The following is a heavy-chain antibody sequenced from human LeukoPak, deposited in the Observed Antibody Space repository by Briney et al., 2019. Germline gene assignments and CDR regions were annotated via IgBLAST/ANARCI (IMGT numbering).Heavy chain of an antibody. CDR1: GFTFSHYG. Sequence: GGSLRLSCAASGFTFSHYGMHWVRQPPGKGLEWVALIWDDGNKKSHADTVKGRFTISRDNSKNTLYLQMNSLRVEDTAVYYCARDFGTTVTTFGAVDIWGQGTKVIVSS. CDR3: ARDFGTTVTTFGAVDI. D-gene: IGHD4-17*01. V-gene: IGHV3-33*01. J-gene: IGHJ3*02. CDR2: IWDDGNKK.